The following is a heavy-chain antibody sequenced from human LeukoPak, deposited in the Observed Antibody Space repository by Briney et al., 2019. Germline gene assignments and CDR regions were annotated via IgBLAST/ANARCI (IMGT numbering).Heavy chain of an antibody. D-gene: IGHD3-3*01. J-gene: IGHJ5*02. V-gene: IGHV3-21*01. CDR2: ISSSSSYI. CDR3: ARDSGFLEWLFWFDP. CDR1: GFTVSSNF. Sequence: GGSLRLSCAASGFTVSSNFMNWVRQAPGKGLEWVSSISSSSSYIYYADSVKGRFTISRDNAKNSLYLQMNSLRAEDTAVYYCARDSGFLEWLFWFDPWGQGTLVTVSS.